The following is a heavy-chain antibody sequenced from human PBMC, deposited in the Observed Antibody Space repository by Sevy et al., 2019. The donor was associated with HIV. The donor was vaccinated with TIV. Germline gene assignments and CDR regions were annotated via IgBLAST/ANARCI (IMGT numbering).Heavy chain of an antibody. CDR1: GFIFSSYE. CDR2: ITNSGSSV. Sequence: GGSLRLSCVASGFIFSSYEMNWVRQAPGKGLEWVSYITNSGSSVYYSDSVRGRFTISRDNAKNSLSLQMNSLRAEDTALYYCARDLPPSATTVSHFDYWGRGTLVTVSS. D-gene: IGHD4-17*01. CDR3: ARDLPPSATTVSHFDY. V-gene: IGHV3-48*03. J-gene: IGHJ4*02.